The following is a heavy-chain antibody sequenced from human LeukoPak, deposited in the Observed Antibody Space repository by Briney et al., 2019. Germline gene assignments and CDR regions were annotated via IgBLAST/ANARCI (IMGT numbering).Heavy chain of an antibody. D-gene: IGHD3-16*01. Sequence: TSETLSLTCTVSGYSISSGYYWGWIRQPPGKGLEWIGSIYHSGSTYYNPSLKSRVTISVDTSKNQFSLKLSSVTAADTAVYYCARRHPPGGIDYWGQGTLVTVSS. V-gene: IGHV4-38-2*02. CDR3: ARRHPPGGIDY. CDR1: GYSISSGYY. J-gene: IGHJ4*02. CDR2: IYHSGST.